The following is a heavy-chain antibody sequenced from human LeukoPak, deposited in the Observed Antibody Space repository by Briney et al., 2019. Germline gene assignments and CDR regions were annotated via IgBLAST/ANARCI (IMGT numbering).Heavy chain of an antibody. CDR1: GYTFTSYG. D-gene: IGHD2-15*01. CDR3: ARGSKSIVVVAAYLIDY. J-gene: IGHJ4*02. CDR2: INPNSGGT. Sequence: ASVKVSCKASGYTFTSYGISWVRQAPGQGLEWMGWINPNSGGTNYAQKFQGRVTMTRDTSISTAYMELSRLRSDDTAVYYCARGSKSIVVVAAYLIDYWGQGTLVTVSS. V-gene: IGHV1-2*02.